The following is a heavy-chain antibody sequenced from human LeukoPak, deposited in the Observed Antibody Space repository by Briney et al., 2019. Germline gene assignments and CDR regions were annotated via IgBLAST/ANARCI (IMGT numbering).Heavy chain of an antibody. CDR3: ARAAAALPGV. D-gene: IGHD6-13*01. Sequence: PSETLSLTCAVYGGSFSGYYWSWIRQPPGKGLEWIGEINHSGSTNYNPSLKSRVTISVDTSKNQFSLQLSSVTAADTAVYYCARAAAALPGVWGQGTLVTVSS. V-gene: IGHV4-34*01. J-gene: IGHJ4*02. CDR1: GGSFSGYY. CDR2: INHSGST.